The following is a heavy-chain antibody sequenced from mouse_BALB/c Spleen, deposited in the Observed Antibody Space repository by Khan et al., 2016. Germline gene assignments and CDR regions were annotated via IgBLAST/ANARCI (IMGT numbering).Heavy chain of an antibody. CDR2: IFPGSGNT. Sequence: QVQLQQSGPELVKPGASVKISCKASGYSFTSYYIHWVKQRPGQGLEWIGWIFPGSGNTQYNEKFKGKATLTADTSSSTAYMQLSSLTSEDSAVYCCARSDYYGSPYYVDSWGQGTTLTVSS. V-gene: IGHV1-66*01. CDR3: ARSDYYGSPYYVDS. CDR1: GYSFTSYY. D-gene: IGHD1-1*01. J-gene: IGHJ2*01.